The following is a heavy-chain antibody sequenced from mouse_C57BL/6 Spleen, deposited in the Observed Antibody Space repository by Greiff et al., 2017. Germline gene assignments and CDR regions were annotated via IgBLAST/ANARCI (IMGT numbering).Heavy chain of an antibody. J-gene: IGHJ4*01. V-gene: IGHV1-80*01. CDR3: AREGYGNYGGYAMDY. CDR2: IYPGDGDT. Sequence: QVQLKQSGAELVKPGASVKISCKASGYAFSSYWMNWVKQRPGKGLEWIGQIYPGDGDTNYNGKFKGKATLTADKSSSTAYMQLSSLTSEDSAVYFCAREGYGNYGGYAMDYWGQGTSVTVSS. CDR1: GYAFSSYW. D-gene: IGHD2-1*01.